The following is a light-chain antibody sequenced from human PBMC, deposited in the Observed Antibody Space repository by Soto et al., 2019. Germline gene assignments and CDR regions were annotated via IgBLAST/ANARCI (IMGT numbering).Light chain of an antibody. CDR2: GIS. Sequence: EIVLTQSPDTLALSPGERATLSCRASQSVTSNYLAWYQQKPGQAPRLLIFGISSRATGIPDRFSGSGSGTDFTLTIARLEPEDFAGYSCQQYGRSYAFGQGTKLEIK. V-gene: IGKV3-20*01. CDR1: QSVTSNY. J-gene: IGKJ2*01. CDR3: QQYGRSYA.